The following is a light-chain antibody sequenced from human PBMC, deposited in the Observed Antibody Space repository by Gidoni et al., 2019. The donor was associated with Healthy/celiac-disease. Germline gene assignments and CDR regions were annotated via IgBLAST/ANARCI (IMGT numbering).Light chain of an antibody. CDR2: GAS. J-gene: IGKJ2*01. CDR1: QSVSSSY. V-gene: IGKV3-20*01. Sequence: EIVLTQSPGTLSLSPGERATLSCRASQSVSSSYLAWYQQKPGQAPRLLIYGASSRATGIPDRFSGSGSGTDFTLTISRLEPEDFAVHYCQQYGSSLQYTFGQGTKLEIK. CDR3: QQYGSSLQYT.